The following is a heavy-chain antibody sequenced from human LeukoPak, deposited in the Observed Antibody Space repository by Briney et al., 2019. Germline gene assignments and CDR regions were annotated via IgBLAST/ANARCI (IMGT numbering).Heavy chain of an antibody. D-gene: IGHD1-7*01. CDR3: ARETYNWNSNWFDP. Sequence: SETLSLTCTVSGGSISYYYWSWIRQSPGKGLEWIGYIYYSGTTNYNPSLKSRVTISVDTSKNQFSLQLRSVTAADTAVYYCARETYNWNSNWFDPWGQGTLVTVSS. V-gene: IGHV4-59*01. CDR1: GGSISYYY. CDR2: IYYSGTT. J-gene: IGHJ5*02.